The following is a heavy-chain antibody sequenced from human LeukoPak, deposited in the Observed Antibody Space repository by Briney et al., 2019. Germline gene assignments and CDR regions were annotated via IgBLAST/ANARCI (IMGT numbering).Heavy chain of an antibody. V-gene: IGHV3-7*01. CDR2: IKEDGSEK. J-gene: IGHJ4*02. CDR1: GFTFSTYW. Sequence: PGGSLRLSCAASGFTFSTYWMSWVRQAPGKGLEWVANIKEDGSEKNYVDSVRGRFTISRDNAKNSLYLQMNSLRAEDTAVYYCARDPSSLRDSYDSWGQGTLVIVSS. CDR3: ARDPSSLRDSYDS.